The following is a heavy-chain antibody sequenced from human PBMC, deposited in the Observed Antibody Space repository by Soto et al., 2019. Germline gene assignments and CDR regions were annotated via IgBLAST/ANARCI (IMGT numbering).Heavy chain of an antibody. CDR3: AREGSGYNF. CDR1: GGTFSSFG. J-gene: IGHJ1*01. D-gene: IGHD5-12*01. Sequence: ASVKVSCKASGGTFSSFGISWVRQAPGQGLEWMGGIIPVFGRPNYAQRFRGRLTITADESTNTCYMELIDLESEDTAVYYCAREGSGYNFWGQGTQVTVSS. V-gene: IGHV1-69*13. CDR2: IIPVFGRP.